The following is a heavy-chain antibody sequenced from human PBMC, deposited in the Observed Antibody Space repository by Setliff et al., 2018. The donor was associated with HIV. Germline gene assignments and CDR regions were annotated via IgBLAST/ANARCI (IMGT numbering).Heavy chain of an antibody. CDR1: GFTFRNYK. CDR3: ARDNLYYNLYDGSPVYGMDV. CDR2: ISIGSGGAI. J-gene: IGHJ6*02. V-gene: IGHV3-48*03. Sequence: PGGSLRLSCAASGFTFRNYKFNWVRQAPGRGLEWVSSISIGSGGAIDYAESVQGRFTVSRDNSKNSLYLQMNSLRVEDTAVYYCARDNLYYNLYDGSPVYGMDVWGQGTTVTVSS. D-gene: IGHD3-3*01.